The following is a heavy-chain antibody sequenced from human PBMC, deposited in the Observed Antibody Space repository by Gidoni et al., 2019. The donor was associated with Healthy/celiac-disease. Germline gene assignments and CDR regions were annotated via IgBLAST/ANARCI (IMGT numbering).Heavy chain of an antibody. D-gene: IGHD6-13*01. CDR1: GYTFTSYD. J-gene: IGHJ5*02. V-gene: IGHV1-8*01. CDR2: MNPNSGNT. Sequence: QVQLVQSGAEVKKPGASVKVSCKASGYTFTSYDINWVRQATGQGLEWMGWMNPNSGNTGYAQKFQGRVTMTRNTSISTAYMELSSLRSEDTAVYYGARGRGRIAAAGGNWFDPWGQGTLVTVSA. CDR3: ARGRGRIAAAGGNWFDP.